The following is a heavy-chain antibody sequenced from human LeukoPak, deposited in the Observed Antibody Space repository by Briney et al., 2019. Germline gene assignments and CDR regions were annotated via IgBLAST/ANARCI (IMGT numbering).Heavy chain of an antibody. Sequence: GGSLRLSCAASGFTFSSYWMHWVRQAPGKRLVWVSHINSDGISTGYVDSVKGRFIISRDNAKSTLYLQMNSLRAEDTAVYYCARGYCSGGSCYKLNACDIWGQGTMVTVSS. CDR2: INSDGIST. D-gene: IGHD2-15*01. J-gene: IGHJ3*02. CDR1: GFTFSSYW. V-gene: IGHV3-74*01. CDR3: ARGYCSGGSCYKLNACDI.